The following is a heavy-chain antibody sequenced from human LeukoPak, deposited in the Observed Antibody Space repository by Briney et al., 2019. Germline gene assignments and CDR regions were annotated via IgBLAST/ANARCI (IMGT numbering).Heavy chain of an antibody. CDR1: GGTFSSYA. J-gene: IGHJ4*02. V-gene: IGHV1-69*04. Sequence: ASVKVSCKASGGTFSSYAIGWVRQAPGQGLEWMGRIIPILGIANYAQKFQGRVTITADKSTSTAYMELSSLRSEDTAVYYCARDPNWSAFDSWGQGTLVTVSS. CDR3: ARDPNWSAFDS. D-gene: IGHD1-1*01. CDR2: IIPILGIA.